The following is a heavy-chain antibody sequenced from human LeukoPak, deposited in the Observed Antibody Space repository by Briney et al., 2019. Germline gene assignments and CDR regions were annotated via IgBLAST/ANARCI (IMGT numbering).Heavy chain of an antibody. CDR3: ASSAAGDQYYFDY. Sequence: SVKVSCKASGGTFSSYAISWVRQAPGQGLEWMGRIIPIFGTANYAQKFQGRVTITTDESTSTAYMELSSLRSEDTAVYYCASSAAGDQYYFDYWGQGTLVTVSS. D-gene: IGHD4-17*01. CDR2: IIPIFGTA. CDR1: GGTFSSYA. V-gene: IGHV1-69*05. J-gene: IGHJ4*02.